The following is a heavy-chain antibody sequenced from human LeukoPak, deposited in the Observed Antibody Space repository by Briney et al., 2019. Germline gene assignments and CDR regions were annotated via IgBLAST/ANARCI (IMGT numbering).Heavy chain of an antibody. CDR2: MNPNSGNT. V-gene: IGHV1-8*03. D-gene: IGHD2-2*02. J-gene: IGHJ1*01. CDR3: ARDRRYCSSTSCYRLAEYFQH. CDR1: GYTFTSYD. Sequence: ASVKVSCKASGYTFTSYDINWVRQATGQGLEWMGWMNPNSGNTGYAQKFQGRVTITRNTSISTAYMELRSLRSDDTAVYYCARDRRYCSSTSCYRLAEYFQHWGQGTLVTVSS.